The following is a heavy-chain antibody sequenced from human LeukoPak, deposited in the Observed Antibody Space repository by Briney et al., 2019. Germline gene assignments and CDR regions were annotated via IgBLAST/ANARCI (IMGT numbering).Heavy chain of an antibody. CDR3: AKTGMLRRVGYLDV. CDR1: GFIFSDYG. CDR2: IAYDGNNT. V-gene: IGHV3-30*18. D-gene: IGHD1-1*01. J-gene: IGHJ6*04. Sequence: PGGSLRLSCVASGFIFSDYGIQWVRQAPGKVLEWVAVIAYDGNNTYYGDSVRGRFTISRDNSKKMVYLEMNSLRVEDTAVYYCAKTGMLRRVGYLDVWGKGTAVIVSS.